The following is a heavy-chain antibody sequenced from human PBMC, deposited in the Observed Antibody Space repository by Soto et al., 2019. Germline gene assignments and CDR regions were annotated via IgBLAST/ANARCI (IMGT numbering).Heavy chain of an antibody. CDR3: AILAVAGMDAFDI. D-gene: IGHD6-19*01. J-gene: IGHJ3*02. V-gene: IGHV4-34*01. CDR1: GGSFSGYY. Sequence: SKTLSLTCSVYGGSFSGYYWSWIRQPPGKGLEWIGEINHSGSTNYNPSLKSRVTISVDKSKNQFSLKLSSVTAADTAVYYWAILAVAGMDAFDIWGQGTMVTVSS. CDR2: INHSGST.